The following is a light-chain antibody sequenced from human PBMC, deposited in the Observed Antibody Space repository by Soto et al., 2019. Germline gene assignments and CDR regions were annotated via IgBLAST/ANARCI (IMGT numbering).Light chain of an antibody. CDR2: GAS. J-gene: IGKJ3*01. CDR1: QSVSSSY. V-gene: IGKV3-20*01. Sequence: EIVVTQSPGTLSLSPGERATLSCRASQSVSSSYLAWYQQKPGQAPRLLIYGASSRATGIPDRFSGSGSGTDFTLTISRLEPEDVAVYYCQQYGSSPRTFGPGTKVDIK. CDR3: QQYGSSPRT.